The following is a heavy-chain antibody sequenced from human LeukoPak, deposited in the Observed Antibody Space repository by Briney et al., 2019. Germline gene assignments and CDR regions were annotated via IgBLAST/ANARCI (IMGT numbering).Heavy chain of an antibody. CDR3: AHSSSWFDY. D-gene: IGHD6-13*01. J-gene: IGHJ4*02. CDR1: GFTFSSYA. Sequence: GGSLRLSCAASGFTFSSYAMGWVRQAPGKGLEWVSAISGSGGSTYYADSVKGRFTISRDNSKNTLYLQMNSLRAGDTAVYYCAHSSSWFDYWGQGTLVTVSS. CDR2: ISGSGGST. V-gene: IGHV3-23*01.